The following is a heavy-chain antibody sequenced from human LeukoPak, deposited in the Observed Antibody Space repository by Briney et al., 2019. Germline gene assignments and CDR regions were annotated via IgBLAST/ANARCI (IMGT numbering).Heavy chain of an antibody. Sequence: SETLSLTCTVSGASISGSSYYWVWIRQPPGKGLEWIGCLYTSGTTHYNPSLKSRVTISVDTSKNHLSLRLDSVTGADTAVYYCAQGAVYSGGYYQLDYWGQGTLVTVSS. CDR1: GASISGSSYY. D-gene: IGHD1-26*01. J-gene: IGHJ4*02. CDR3: AQGAVYSGGYYQLDY. CDR2: LYTSGTT. V-gene: IGHV4-39*07.